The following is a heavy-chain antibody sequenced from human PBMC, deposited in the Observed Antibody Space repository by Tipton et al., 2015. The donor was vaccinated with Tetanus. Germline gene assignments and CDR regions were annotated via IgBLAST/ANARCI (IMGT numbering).Heavy chain of an antibody. J-gene: IGHJ4*02. Sequence: PRLSCAASGFIFSSYGIHWVRQAPGKGLEWVAVSWYDGTDKYYADSVKGRFTISRDNSKNTLYLQMNSLRAEDTAVYYCAREADCSGGSCFSGDFDNWGQGTQVTVSS. CDR1: GFIFSSYG. CDR3: AREADCSGGSCFSGDFDN. D-gene: IGHD2-15*01. V-gene: IGHV3-33*01. CDR2: SWYDGTDK.